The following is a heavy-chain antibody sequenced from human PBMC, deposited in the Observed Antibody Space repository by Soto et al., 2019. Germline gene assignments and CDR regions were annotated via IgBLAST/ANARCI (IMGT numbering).Heavy chain of an antibody. J-gene: IGHJ6*02. Sequence: GASLKISCKGSGYSFTSYWIGCVRQMPGKGLEWMGIIYPGDSDTRYSPSFQGQVTISADKSISTAYLQWSSLKASDTAMYYCARADCISTSCYYYYGMDVWGQGTTATVSS. D-gene: IGHD2-2*01. CDR3: ARADCISTSCYYYYGMDV. CDR1: GYSFTSYW. V-gene: IGHV5-51*01. CDR2: IYPGDSDT.